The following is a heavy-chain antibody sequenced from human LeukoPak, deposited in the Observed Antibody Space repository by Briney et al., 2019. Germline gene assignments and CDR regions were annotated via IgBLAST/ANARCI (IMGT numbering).Heavy chain of an antibody. D-gene: IGHD5-18*01. Sequence: GATVKISCRASGYTFTDYYMHWVQQAPGKGLEWVGRFDPEDGETIYAEKFQGRVTITADTSTDTAYMELSSLRSEDTAVYYCATSGKIQLWFVSDYWGQETLVTVSS. J-gene: IGHJ4*02. CDR1: GYTFTDYY. CDR3: ATSGKIQLWFVSDY. CDR2: FDPEDGET. V-gene: IGHV1-69-2*01.